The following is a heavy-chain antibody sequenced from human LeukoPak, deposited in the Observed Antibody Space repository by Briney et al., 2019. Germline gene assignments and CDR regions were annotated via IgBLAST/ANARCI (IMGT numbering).Heavy chain of an antibody. Sequence: ASVTVSCKASGYTFIDYYMHWVRQAPGQGLEWMGGIIAMIGTAKYAQRFQGRVTITADESTSTAYMEVSSLRSEDTAVYYCAIFQGTYGDNGNDHWGQGTLVIVSS. CDR2: IIAMIGTA. J-gene: IGHJ4*02. V-gene: IGHV1-69*13. CDR3: AIFQGTYGDNGNDH. CDR1: GYTFIDYY. D-gene: IGHD4-17*01.